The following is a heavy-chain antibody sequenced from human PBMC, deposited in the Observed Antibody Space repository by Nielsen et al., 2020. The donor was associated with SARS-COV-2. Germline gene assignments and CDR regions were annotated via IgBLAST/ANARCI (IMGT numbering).Heavy chain of an antibody. V-gene: IGHV1-2*02. CDR3: ARARATIFGLVMSYGMDV. Sequence: ASVQVSCKASGYTFTDYYFRWVRQAPGQGPEWVGWINPKSGATSYAQKFQGTVTMTRDASISTVYMELTSDDTAVYYCARARATIFGLVMSYGMDVWGQGTTVAVSS. J-gene: IGHJ6*02. CDR2: INPKSGAT. CDR1: GYTFTDYY. D-gene: IGHD3/OR15-3a*01.